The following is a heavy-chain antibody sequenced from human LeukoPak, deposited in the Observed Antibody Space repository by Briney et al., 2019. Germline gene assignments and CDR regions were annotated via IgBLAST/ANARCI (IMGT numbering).Heavy chain of an antibody. CDR3: ARTQLGFDY. J-gene: IGHJ4*02. CDR1: GFTFSNYG. CDR2: ISYDGSNK. V-gene: IGHV3-30*03. Sequence: GGSLRLSCAASGFTFSNYGMHWVRQAPGKGLEWVAVISYDGSNKFYADSVKGRFAISRDKSKNTLYLQMNSLRAEDTAVYYCARTQLGFDYWGQGTLVTVSS. D-gene: IGHD3-16*01.